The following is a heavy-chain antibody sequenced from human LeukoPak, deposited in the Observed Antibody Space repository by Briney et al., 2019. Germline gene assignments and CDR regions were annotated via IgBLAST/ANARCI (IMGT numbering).Heavy chain of an antibody. J-gene: IGHJ5*02. D-gene: IGHD2-2*01. CDR3: ARGCVGVQRNDWFDT. Sequence: GESLKISCVASGFTFTEYNMNWVRQAPGKGPEWVSSISASSSDIYYADSVKGRFTMARDNAKNSLYLQMNSLRAEDSAVYYCARGCVGVQRNDWFDTWGQGALVTVSS. CDR2: ISASSSDI. V-gene: IGHV3-21*01. CDR1: GFTFTEYN.